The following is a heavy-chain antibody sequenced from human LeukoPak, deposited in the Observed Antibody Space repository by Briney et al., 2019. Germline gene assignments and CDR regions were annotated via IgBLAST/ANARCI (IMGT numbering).Heavy chain of an antibody. V-gene: IGHV4-4*07. Sequence: PSETLSLTCTVSGGSISSHFWSWIRQPAGKGLEWIGRIYTSGSTNYNPSLKSRVTMSVDTSKNQFSLKLSSVTAADTAVYYCARGSMVRGVTSQYAFDIWGQGTMVTVSS. CDR3: ARGSMVRGVTSQYAFDI. CDR2: IYTSGST. CDR1: GGSISSHF. D-gene: IGHD3-10*01. J-gene: IGHJ3*02.